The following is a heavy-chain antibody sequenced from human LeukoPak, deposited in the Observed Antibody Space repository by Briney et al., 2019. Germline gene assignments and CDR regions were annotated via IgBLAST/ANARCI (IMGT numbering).Heavy chain of an antibody. CDR3: ARDRGYAMDV. J-gene: IGHJ6*02. CDR2: IQSGGNI. Sequence: GGSLRLSCAASGLTISDQYMSWVRQAPGKGLEWVSIIQSGGNIYYADSVKGRITVSRDNSKSTVYLQMNSLRAEDTAVYYCARDRGYAMDVWGQGTTVTVSS. D-gene: IGHD1-1*01. CDR1: GLTISDQY. V-gene: IGHV3-53*01.